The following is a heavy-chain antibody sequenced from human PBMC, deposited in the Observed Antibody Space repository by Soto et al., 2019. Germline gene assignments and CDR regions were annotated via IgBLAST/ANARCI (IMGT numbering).Heavy chain of an antibody. Sequence: EVQLVESGGGLVQPGGSLRLSCAASGFTFSNYWMHWVRQVPGKGLVWVSRVNSDGSITNYADSVNGRFTISRDNAKNTLYLQMNSLRAEDTAVYYCARTYCGTTTCNARNFDYWGQGTLVTVSS. J-gene: IGHJ4*02. D-gene: IGHD2-2*01. V-gene: IGHV3-74*01. CDR2: VNSDGSIT. CDR3: ARTYCGTTTCNARNFDY. CDR1: GFTFSNYW.